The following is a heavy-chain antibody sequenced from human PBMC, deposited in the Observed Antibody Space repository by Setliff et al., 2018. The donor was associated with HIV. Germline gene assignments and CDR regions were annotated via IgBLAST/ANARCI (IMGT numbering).Heavy chain of an antibody. D-gene: IGHD6-6*01. CDR1: GFTFSSYG. J-gene: IGHJ4*02. V-gene: IGHV3-30*12. CDR2: ISYDGSSK. Sequence: GGSLRLSCAASGFTFSSYGMHWVRQAPGKGLEWVAYISYDGSSKYYADSVKGRFTISRDKSKSTLYLQMNSLRAEDTAVYYCARGDSVAARPERDYWGQGTLVTVS. CDR3: ARGDSVAARPERDY.